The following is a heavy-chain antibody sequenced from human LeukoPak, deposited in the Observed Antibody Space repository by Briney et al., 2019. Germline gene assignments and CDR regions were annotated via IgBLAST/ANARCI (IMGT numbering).Heavy chain of an antibody. CDR2: IYHSGST. J-gene: IGHJ5*02. CDR3: ARAAYYDFWSGGNWFDP. D-gene: IGHD3-3*01. Sequence: DPSQTLSLTCAVSGGSISSGGYSWSWLRQPPGKGLEWIGYIYHSGSTYYNPSLKSRVTISVDRSKNQFSLKLSSVTAADTAVYYCARAAYYDFWSGGNWFDPWGQGTLVTVSS. CDR1: GGSISSGGYS. V-gene: IGHV4-30-2*01.